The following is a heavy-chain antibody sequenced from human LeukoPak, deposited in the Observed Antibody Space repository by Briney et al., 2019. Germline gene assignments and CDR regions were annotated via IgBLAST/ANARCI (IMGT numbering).Heavy chain of an antibody. CDR3: ARAAYGGHEAFDY. V-gene: IGHV4-31*03. J-gene: IGHJ4*02. CDR2: IAFNGDT. D-gene: IGHD3-16*01. CDR1: GGSITSRGFF. Sequence: SETLSLTCTVSGGSITSRGFFWSWIRQHPGKGLDWIGYIAFNGDTYYNPSLKSRLIISLDTSQNQFSLELTSVTAADTAMYFCARAAYGGHEAFDYWGQGTPVTVSS.